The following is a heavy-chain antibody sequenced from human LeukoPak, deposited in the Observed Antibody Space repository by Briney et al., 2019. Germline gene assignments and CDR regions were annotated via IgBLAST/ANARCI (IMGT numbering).Heavy chain of an antibody. D-gene: IGHD4-17*01. Sequence: AASVTVSCKASGYTFTSYGISWVRQAPGQGLEWMGWISAYNGNTNYAQKLQGRVTMTTDTSTSTAYMELRSLRSDDTAVYYCATVIGGDYSPAYYYYYMDVWGKGTTVTISS. CDR2: ISAYNGNT. CDR3: ATVIGGDYSPAYYYYYMDV. V-gene: IGHV1-18*01. CDR1: GYTFTSYG. J-gene: IGHJ6*03.